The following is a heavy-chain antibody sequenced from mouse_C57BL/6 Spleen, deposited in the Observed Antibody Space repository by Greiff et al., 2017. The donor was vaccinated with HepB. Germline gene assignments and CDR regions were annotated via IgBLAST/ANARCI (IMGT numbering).Heavy chain of an antibody. Sequence: QVQLKESGAELARPGASVKLSCKASGYTFTSYGISWVKQRTGQGLEWIGEIYPRSGNTYYNEKFKGKATLTADKSSSTAYMELRSLTSEDSAVYFCAGLLGYFGCWGQGTTLTVAS. CDR2: IYPRSGNT. CDR1: GYTFTSYG. CDR3: AGLLGYFGC. J-gene: IGHJ2*01. V-gene: IGHV1-81*01. D-gene: IGHD2-10*01.